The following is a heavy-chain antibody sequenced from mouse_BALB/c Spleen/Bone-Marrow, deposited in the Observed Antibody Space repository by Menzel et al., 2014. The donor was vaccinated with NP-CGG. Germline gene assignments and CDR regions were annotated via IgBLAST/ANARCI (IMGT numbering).Heavy chain of an antibody. CDR2: IYPGDSDT. Sequence: EVKVEESGTVLARPGASVKMSCKASGYSFTSYWIHWVKQRPGQGLEWIGAIYPGDSDTSFNQKFKDKAELTAVTSASTAYMELSSLTNEDSAVYYCTRRTATLDYWGQGTTLTVSS. CDR1: GYSFTSYW. D-gene: IGHD1-2*01. CDR3: TRRTATLDY. V-gene: IGHV1-5*01. J-gene: IGHJ2*01.